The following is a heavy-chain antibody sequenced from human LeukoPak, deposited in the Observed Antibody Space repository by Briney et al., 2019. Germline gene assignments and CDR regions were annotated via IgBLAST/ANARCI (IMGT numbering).Heavy chain of an antibody. CDR2: ISGSDTTT. J-gene: IGHJ4*02. D-gene: IGHD3-22*01. V-gene: IGHV3-48*03. CDR1: GFAFSAYE. Sequence: GGSPRLSCLASGFAFSAYEMNWVRQAPGRGLEWVSYISGSDTTTYYADSVRGRFTIFRDNAKNSLYLQMNSLRAEDTALYYCTTLGYHLDSWGQGTLVTVSS. CDR3: TTLGYHLDS.